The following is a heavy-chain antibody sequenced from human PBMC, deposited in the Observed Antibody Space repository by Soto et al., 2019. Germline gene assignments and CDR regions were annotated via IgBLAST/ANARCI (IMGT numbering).Heavy chain of an antibody. V-gene: IGHV1-3*01. Sequence: ASVKVSCKASGFPLTSYAIHWVRQAPGQRLEWMGWINAGDGDTKYSQKFQGRVTITTDTSASTASMGLSSLRSEDTAVYYCARVLFPYGDRLYYYYMDVWGKGTTVTVSS. CDR2: INAGDGDT. D-gene: IGHD4-17*01. J-gene: IGHJ6*03. CDR1: GFPLTSYA. CDR3: ARVLFPYGDRLYYYYMDV.